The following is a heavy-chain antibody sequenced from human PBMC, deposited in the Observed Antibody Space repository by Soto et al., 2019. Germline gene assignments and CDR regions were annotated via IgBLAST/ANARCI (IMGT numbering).Heavy chain of an antibody. D-gene: IGHD3-9*01. CDR1: GYTFGHFY. V-gene: IGHV1-18*01. CDR3: AGDEGGYDILTGYYKAHHFDQ. Sequence: WASVKVSCKASGYTFGHFYITWVRQAPGQGLEWMGAISPHNRNTNYAEKFRGRVTMTTDTSTTTAYMELRSLRSDDTAVYYCAGDEGGYDILTGYYKAHHFDQWGQGALVTVS. J-gene: IGHJ4*02. CDR2: ISPHNRNT.